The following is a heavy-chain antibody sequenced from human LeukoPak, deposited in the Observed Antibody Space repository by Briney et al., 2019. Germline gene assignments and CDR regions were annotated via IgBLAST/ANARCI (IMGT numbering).Heavy chain of an antibody. CDR3: ARYSNYYGSSGFFDY. V-gene: IGHV3-21*01. CDR1: GFTFSSYS. Sequence: PGGSLRLSCAASGFTFSSYSMNWVRQAPGKGLEWVSSISSSSSYIYYADSVKGRFTISRDNAKNSLYLQMNSLRAEDTAVYYCARYSNYYGSSGFFDYWGQGTLVTVSS. CDR2: ISSSSSYI. D-gene: IGHD3-22*01. J-gene: IGHJ4*02.